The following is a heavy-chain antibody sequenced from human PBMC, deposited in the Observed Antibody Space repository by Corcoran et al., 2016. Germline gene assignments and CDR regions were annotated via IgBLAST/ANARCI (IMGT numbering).Heavy chain of an antibody. CDR3: ARESSSFSVEGMDV. Sequence: QVQLQQWGAGLLKPSETLSLTCAVYGGSFSGYYWSWIRQPPGKGLEWIGEINHSGSTNYNPSLKSRVTISVDTSKNQFSLKLSSVTAADTAVYYCARESSSFSVEGMDVWGQGTTVTVSS. CDR1: GGSFSGYY. CDR2: INHSGST. D-gene: IGHD6-6*01. J-gene: IGHJ6*02. V-gene: IGHV4-34*01.